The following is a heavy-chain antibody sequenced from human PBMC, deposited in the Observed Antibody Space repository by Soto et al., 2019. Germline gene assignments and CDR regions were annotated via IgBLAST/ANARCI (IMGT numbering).Heavy chain of an antibody. Sequence: QVQLVQSGAEVKKPGASVKVSCKASGYIFTNYDINWVRQATGQGLEYLGWINPNSGNTGYVQKFKGRVTMTRNTSINTAYMELNTLRSEDTAVYYCARGFKYGDYSRWFDPWAQGTLVTVSS. J-gene: IGHJ5*02. D-gene: IGHD4-17*01. CDR2: INPNSGNT. CDR3: ARGFKYGDYSRWFDP. V-gene: IGHV1-8*01. CDR1: GYIFTNYD.